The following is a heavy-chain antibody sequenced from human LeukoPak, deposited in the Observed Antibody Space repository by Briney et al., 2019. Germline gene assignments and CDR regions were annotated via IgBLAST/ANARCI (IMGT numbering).Heavy chain of an antibody. J-gene: IGHJ4*02. D-gene: IGHD6-19*01. CDR1: GFTFDDYA. V-gene: IGHV3-9*01. CDR3: AKGPTYSSGWYVDY. Sequence: GGSLRLSCAASGFTFDDYAMHWVRQAPGKGLEWVSGISWNSGSIGYADSVKGRFTISRDNAKNSLYLQMNSLRAEDTALYYCAKGPTYSSGWYVDYWGQGTLVTVSS. CDR2: ISWNSGSI.